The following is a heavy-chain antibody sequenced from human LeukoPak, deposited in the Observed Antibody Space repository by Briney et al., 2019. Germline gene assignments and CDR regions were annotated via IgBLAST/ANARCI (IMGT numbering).Heavy chain of an antibody. V-gene: IGHV3-30*18. Sequence: GGSLRLSCAASGFTFGSYGMHWVRQAPGKGLEWVAVISYDGSNKYYADSVKGRFTISRDNSKNTLYLQMNSLRAEDTAVYYCAKDHIAAAGTLQHWGQGTLVTVSS. CDR3: AKDHIAAAGTLQH. CDR2: ISYDGSNK. D-gene: IGHD6-13*01. CDR1: GFTFGSYG. J-gene: IGHJ1*01.